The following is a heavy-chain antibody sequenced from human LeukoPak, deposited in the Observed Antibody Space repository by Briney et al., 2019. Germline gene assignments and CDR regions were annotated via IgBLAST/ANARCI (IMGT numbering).Heavy chain of an antibody. Sequence: ASVKVSCKASGYTFTSYDINWVRQATGQGLEWMGWMNPNSGNTGYAQKFQGRVTMTRNTSISTAHMELSSLRSEDTAVYYCARVSGSYYGTDFDYWGQGTLVTVSS. CDR3: ARVSGSYYGTDFDY. V-gene: IGHV1-8*01. J-gene: IGHJ4*02. CDR2: MNPNSGNT. D-gene: IGHD1-26*01. CDR1: GYTFTSYD.